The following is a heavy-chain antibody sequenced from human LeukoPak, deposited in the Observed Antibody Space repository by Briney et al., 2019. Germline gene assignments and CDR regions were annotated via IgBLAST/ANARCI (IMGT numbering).Heavy chain of an antibody. Sequence: GGSLRLSCAASGFTFSSYAMSWVRQAPGKGLEWVSAISGSGGTTYSADSVKGRFTISRDNSKNTLYLQMNSLRVEDTALYYCAKETASGYGAFDIWDQGTMVTVSS. CDR2: ISGSGGTT. V-gene: IGHV3-23*01. CDR3: AKETASGYGAFDI. J-gene: IGHJ3*02. CDR1: GFTFSSYA. D-gene: IGHD3-22*01.